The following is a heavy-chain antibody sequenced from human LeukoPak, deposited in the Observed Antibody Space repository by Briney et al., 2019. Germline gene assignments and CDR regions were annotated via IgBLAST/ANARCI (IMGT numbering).Heavy chain of an antibody. D-gene: IGHD6-19*01. CDR1: GFTFSSYG. Sequence: GGSLRLSCAASGFTFSSYGMHWVRQAPGKGLEWVAVISYDGSNKYYADSVKGRFTISRDNSKNTLYLQMNSLRAGDTAVYYCAKASSGWYYFDYRGQGTLVTVSS. CDR3: AKASSGWYYFDY. V-gene: IGHV3-30*18. J-gene: IGHJ4*02. CDR2: ISYDGSNK.